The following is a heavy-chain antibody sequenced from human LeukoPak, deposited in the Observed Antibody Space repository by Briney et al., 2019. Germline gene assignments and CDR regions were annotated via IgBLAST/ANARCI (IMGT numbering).Heavy chain of an antibody. V-gene: IGHV4-39*07. Sequence: PSQTLSLTCTVSGGSISSSSYYWGWIRQPPGKGLEWIGSIYYSGSSYYNPSLKSRVTISVDTSKNQFSLKLSSVTAADTAVYYCARGSSSSWYSLDYWGQGTLVTVSS. CDR2: IYYSGSS. D-gene: IGHD6-13*01. CDR1: GGSISSSSYY. CDR3: ARGSSSSWYSLDY. J-gene: IGHJ4*02.